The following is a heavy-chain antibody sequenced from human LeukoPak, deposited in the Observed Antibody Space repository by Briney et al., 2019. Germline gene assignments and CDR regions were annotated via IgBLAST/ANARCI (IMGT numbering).Heavy chain of an antibody. CDR3: AIPEPTSGTRVSYYYYMDV. J-gene: IGHJ6*03. Sequence: ASVKVSCKASGYTFTGYYMHWVRQAPGQGLEWMGWINPNSGGTNYAQKFQGRVTMTRDTSISTAYMELSRLRSDDTAVYYCAIPEPTSGTRVSYYYYMDVWGKGTTVTVSS. CDR2: INPNSGGT. CDR1: GYTFTGYY. V-gene: IGHV1-2*02. D-gene: IGHD3-3*01.